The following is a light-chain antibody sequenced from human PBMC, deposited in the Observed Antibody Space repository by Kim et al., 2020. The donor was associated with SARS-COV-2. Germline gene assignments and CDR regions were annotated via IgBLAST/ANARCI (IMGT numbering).Light chain of an antibody. CDR2: DAS. V-gene: IGKV1-33*01. CDR1: QDIDKY. CDR3: QQYDNLPYT. J-gene: IGKJ2*01. Sequence: DIQMTQSPSSLSASVGDRVTITCQASQDIDKYLNWYQQKPGKAPKLLIYDASNLERGVPSRFSGGRSGTDFTFTISSLQPEDFATYYCQQYDNLPYTFGHGTKLEI.